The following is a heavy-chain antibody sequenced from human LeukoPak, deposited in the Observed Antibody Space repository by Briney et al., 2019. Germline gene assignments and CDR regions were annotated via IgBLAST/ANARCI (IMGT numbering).Heavy chain of an antibody. CDR1: GYSISSGYY. V-gene: IGHV4-38-2*02. Sequence: SETLSLTCSVSGYSISSGYYWAWIRQPPGKGLDWLGSIYHSGRSYYNPSLKSRVTMSVDTSKNQFSLKLSSVTAADTAVYYCARTRYYYNSRSYGAPYYFDYWGQGTLVTVSS. J-gene: IGHJ4*02. CDR2: IYHSGRS. CDR3: ARTRYYYNSRSYGAPYYFDY. D-gene: IGHD3-10*01.